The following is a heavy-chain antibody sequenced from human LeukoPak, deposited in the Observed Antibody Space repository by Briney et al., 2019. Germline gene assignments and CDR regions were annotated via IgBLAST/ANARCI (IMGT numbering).Heavy chain of an antibody. CDR1: GFTFSSYW. J-gene: IGHJ4*02. Sequence: QPGGSLRLSCAASGFTFSSYWMSWVRQAPGKGLVWVSAITGSGGNTYYADSVKGRCAISRDNSKNTLYLQMNRLRAEDTAVYYCATLMRGPIGYVGYGGEDYWGQGTLVSVSS. CDR2: ITGSGGNT. CDR3: ATLMRGPIGYVGYGGEDY. V-gene: IGHV3-23*01. D-gene: IGHD5-12*01.